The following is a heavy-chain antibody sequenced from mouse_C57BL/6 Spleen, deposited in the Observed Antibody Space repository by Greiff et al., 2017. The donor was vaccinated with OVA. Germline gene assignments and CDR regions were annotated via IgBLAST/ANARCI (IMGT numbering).Heavy chain of an antibody. CDR3: ARWGLLGAMDY. CDR2: IHPNSGST. CDR1: GYTFTSYW. V-gene: IGHV1-64*01. J-gene: IGHJ4*01. D-gene: IGHD1-1*01. Sequence: VQLQQSGAELVKPGASVKLSCKASGYTFTSYWMHWVKQRPGQGLEWIGMIHPNSGSTNYNEKFKSKATLTVDKSSSTAYMQLSSLTSEDSAVYYCARWGLLGAMDYWGQGTSVTVSS.